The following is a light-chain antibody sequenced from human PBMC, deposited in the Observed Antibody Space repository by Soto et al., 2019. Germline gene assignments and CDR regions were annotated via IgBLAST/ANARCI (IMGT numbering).Light chain of an antibody. CDR2: DTS. J-gene: IGKJ5*01. CDR1: QSVSSY. Sequence: EIVLTQSPATLSLSPGERATLSCRASQSVSSYLAWYQQKPGQAPRLLIYDTSNRATGIPARFSGSGSGTDFTLTLSNLEPEDFAVYYCQQRSNWPITFGQGTRLEIK. CDR3: QQRSNWPIT. V-gene: IGKV3-11*01.